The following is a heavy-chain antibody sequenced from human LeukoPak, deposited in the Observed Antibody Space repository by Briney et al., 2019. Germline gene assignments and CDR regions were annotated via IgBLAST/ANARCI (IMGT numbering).Heavy chain of an antibody. CDR3: ARDPDYYGMDV. CDR1: GFTFRTYA. Sequence: GGSLRLSCAASGFTFRTYAMSWVRQAPGKGLEWVSAISGSGDNTYYADSVKGRFTISRDNSKNTLYLQMNSLRAEDTAVYYCARDPDYYGMDVWGQGTTVTVSS. J-gene: IGHJ6*02. V-gene: IGHV3-23*01. CDR2: ISGSGDNT.